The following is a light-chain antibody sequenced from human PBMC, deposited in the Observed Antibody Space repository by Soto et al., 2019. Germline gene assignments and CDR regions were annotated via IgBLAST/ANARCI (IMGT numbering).Light chain of an antibody. Sequence: DIQMTQSPSSLSASAGDRVTITCQASQDSSNNLNWYQQKPGKAPKLLIYDASNLETGVPSRFSGSGSGTDFTFTISSLQPEDFATYYCQQYDNLPITFGPGTKVHIK. CDR2: DAS. CDR1: QDSSNN. J-gene: IGKJ3*01. V-gene: IGKV1-33*01. CDR3: QQYDNLPIT.